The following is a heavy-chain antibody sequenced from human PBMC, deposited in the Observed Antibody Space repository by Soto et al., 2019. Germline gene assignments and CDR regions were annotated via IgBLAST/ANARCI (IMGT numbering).Heavy chain of an antibody. CDR1: GFTFDDYA. V-gene: IGHV3-9*01. Sequence: EVQLVESGGGLVQPGRSLRLSCAASGFTFDDYAMHWVRQAPGKGLEWVSGISWNSGSIGYADSVKGRFTISRDNAKNSLYLQMNSLRAEDTALYYCAKDGGYSSGRYGAWGQEPWSPSPQ. J-gene: IGHJ5*01. D-gene: IGHD6-19*01. CDR3: AKDGGYSSGRYGA. CDR2: ISWNSGSI.